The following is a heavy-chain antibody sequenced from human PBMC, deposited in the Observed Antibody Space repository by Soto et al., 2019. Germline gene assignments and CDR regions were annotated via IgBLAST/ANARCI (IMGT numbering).Heavy chain of an antibody. CDR1: GYTFTSYD. Sequence: ASVKVSCTASGYTFTSYDINWVRQATGQGLEWMGWMNPNSGNTGYAQKFQGRVTMTRNTSISTAYMELSSLRSEDTAVYYCARRGQWLTYDAFDIWGQGTMVTVSS. V-gene: IGHV1-8*01. J-gene: IGHJ3*02. CDR2: MNPNSGNT. D-gene: IGHD6-19*01. CDR3: ARRGQWLTYDAFDI.